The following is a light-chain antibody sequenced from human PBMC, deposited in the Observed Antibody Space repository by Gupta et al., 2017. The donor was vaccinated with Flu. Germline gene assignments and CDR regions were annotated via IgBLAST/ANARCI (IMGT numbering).Light chain of an antibody. Sequence: QSALTQPASVSGSPGQSITISCTGTSSDIGSHKYVSWYQQHAGKAPKVMIYEVSSRPSGVSNRFSGSKSGNTASLIISGLQADDEADYYCSSYTVTNTWVFGGGTKVTVL. CDR2: EVS. CDR1: SSDIGSHKY. V-gene: IGLV2-14*01. J-gene: IGLJ3*02. CDR3: SSYTVTNTWV.